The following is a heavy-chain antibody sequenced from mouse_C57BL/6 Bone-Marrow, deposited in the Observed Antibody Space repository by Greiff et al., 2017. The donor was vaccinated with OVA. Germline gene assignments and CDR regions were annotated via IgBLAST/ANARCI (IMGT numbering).Heavy chain of an antibody. V-gene: IGHV1-19*01. CDR1: GYTFTDYY. D-gene: IGHD1-1*01. CDR3: ARVCDYYGSSFFDY. J-gene: IGHJ2*01. Sequence: EVQLQQSGPVLVKPGASVKMSCKASGYTFTDYYMNWVKQSHGKSLEWIGVINPYNGGTSYNQKFKGKATLTVDKSSSTAYMELNSLTSEDSAVYYCARVCDYYGSSFFDYWGQGTTLTVSS. CDR2: INPYNGGT.